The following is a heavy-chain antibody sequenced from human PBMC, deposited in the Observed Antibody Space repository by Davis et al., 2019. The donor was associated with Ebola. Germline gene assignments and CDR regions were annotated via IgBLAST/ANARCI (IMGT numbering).Heavy chain of an antibody. CDR2: ISYDGSNK. D-gene: IGHD3-10*01. Sequence: GESLKISCAASGFTFSSYGMHWVRQAPGKGLEWVAVISYDGSNKYYADSVKGRFTISRDNSKNTLYLQMNSLRAEDTAVYYCARDRVSEAYYYYYGMDVWGQGTTVTVSS. V-gene: IGHV3-30*19. CDR3: ARDRVSEAYYYYYGMDV. J-gene: IGHJ6*02. CDR1: GFTFSSYG.